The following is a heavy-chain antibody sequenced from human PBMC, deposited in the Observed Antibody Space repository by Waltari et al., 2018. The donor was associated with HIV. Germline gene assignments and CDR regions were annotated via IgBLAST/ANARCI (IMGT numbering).Heavy chain of an antibody. CDR2: IYYSGST. Sequence: QLQLQESGPGLVKPSETLSLTCTVYGGSISSISYYWGWIRQPPGKGLEWIGSIYYSGSTYYNPSLKSRVTISVDTSKNQFSPKLSSVTAADTAVYYCARYSRRVMDGIDVWGQGTTVTVSS. V-gene: IGHV4-39*01. CDR3: ARYSRRVMDGIDV. D-gene: IGHD2-21*01. J-gene: IGHJ6*02. CDR1: GGSISSISYY.